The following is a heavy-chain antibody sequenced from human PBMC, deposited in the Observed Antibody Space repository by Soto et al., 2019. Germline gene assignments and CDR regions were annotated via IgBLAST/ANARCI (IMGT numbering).Heavy chain of an antibody. CDR1: GYSFTSYW. Sequence: PGESLKLSCKGSGYSFTSYWIGWVRQMPGKGLEWMGIIYPGDSDTRYSPSFQGQVTISADKSISTAYLQWSSLKASDTAMYYCARFSAGLTYYYYGMDVWGQGTTVTVSS. CDR2: IYPGDSDT. CDR3: ARFSAGLTYYYYGMDV. J-gene: IGHJ6*02. D-gene: IGHD6-13*01. V-gene: IGHV5-51*01.